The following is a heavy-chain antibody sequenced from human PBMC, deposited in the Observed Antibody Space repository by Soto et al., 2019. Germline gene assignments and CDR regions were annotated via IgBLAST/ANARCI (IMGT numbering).Heavy chain of an antibody. CDR3: ARLSIAAAGTGGY. Sequence: GGFLKISFKGSWYSFTSYWISWVGQVPGKGLEWMGRIDPSDSYTNYSPSFQGHVTISADKSISTAYLQWSSLKASDTAMYYCARLSIAAAGTGGYWGQGTLVTVSS. V-gene: IGHV5-10-1*01. J-gene: IGHJ4*02. D-gene: IGHD6-13*01. CDR2: IDPSDSYT. CDR1: WYSFTSYW.